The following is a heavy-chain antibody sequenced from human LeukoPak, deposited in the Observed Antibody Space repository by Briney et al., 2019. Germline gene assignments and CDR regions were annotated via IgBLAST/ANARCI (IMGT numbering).Heavy chain of an antibody. V-gene: IGHV1-69*13. D-gene: IGHD3-10*01. Sequence: SVKVSCKASGYTFTSYDINWVRQAPGQGLEWMGAIILMFGTSHYAQNFQGRVTITADESTNTVYMELSSLRSEDTAMYYCASRRFGDLLFDYWGQGTLVTVSS. J-gene: IGHJ4*02. CDR3: ASRRFGDLLFDY. CDR1: GYTFTSYD. CDR2: IILMFGTS.